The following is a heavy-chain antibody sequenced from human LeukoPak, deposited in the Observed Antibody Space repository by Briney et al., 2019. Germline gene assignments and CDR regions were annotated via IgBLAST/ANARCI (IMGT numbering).Heavy chain of an antibody. CDR3: ARRIGVATTLDY. D-gene: IGHD6-19*01. Sequence: SETLSLTCTVSGGSISSYYWSWIRQPPGKGLEWIGSIYYSGSTYYNPSLKSRVTISVDTSKKQFSLNLRSVTAADTAVYFCARRIGVATTLDYWGQGTLVTVSS. V-gene: IGHV4-59*04. CDR2: IYYSGST. J-gene: IGHJ4*02. CDR1: GGSISSYY.